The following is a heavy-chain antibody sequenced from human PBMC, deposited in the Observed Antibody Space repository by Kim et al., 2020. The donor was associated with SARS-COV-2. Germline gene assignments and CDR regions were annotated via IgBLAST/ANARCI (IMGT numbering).Heavy chain of an antibody. D-gene: IGHD6-19*01. V-gene: IGHV1-69*13. CDR2: IIPIFGTA. J-gene: IGHJ4*02. Sequence: SVKVSCKASGGTFSSYAISWVRQAPGQGLEWMGGIIPIFGTANYAQKFQGRVTITADESTSTAYMELSSLRSEDTAVYYCARVIWAYYSSGVGGSFDYWGQGTLVTVSS. CDR1: GGTFSSYA. CDR3: ARVIWAYYSSGVGGSFDY.